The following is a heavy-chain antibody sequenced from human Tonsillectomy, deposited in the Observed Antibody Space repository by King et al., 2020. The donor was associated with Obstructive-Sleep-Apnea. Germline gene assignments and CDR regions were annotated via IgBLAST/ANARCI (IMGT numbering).Heavy chain of an antibody. CDR3: ARIYSGYHYDY. J-gene: IGHJ4*02. CDR1: GGSISSYY. D-gene: IGHD5-12*01. CDR2: IYYSGST. V-gene: IGHV4-59*01. Sequence: QLQESGPGLVKPSETLSLTCTVSGGSISSYYWSWIRQPPGKGLEWIGYIYYSGSTNYNPSVKSRVTISIDTSKNQFSLKLSPVTAADAAVYYCARIYSGYHYDYWGQGTLVTVSS.